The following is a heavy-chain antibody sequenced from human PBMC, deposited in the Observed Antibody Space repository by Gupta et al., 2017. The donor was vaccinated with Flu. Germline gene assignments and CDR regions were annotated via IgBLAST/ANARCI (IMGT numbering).Heavy chain of an antibody. Sequence: GEINHSGSTNYNPSLKSRVTISVDTSKNQFSLKLSSVTAADTAVYYCARGADIVLMVYAIEEYNWFDPWGQGTLVTVSS. CDR2: INHSGST. J-gene: IGHJ5*02. CDR3: ARGADIVLMVYAIEEYNWFDP. V-gene: IGHV4-34*01. D-gene: IGHD2-8*01.